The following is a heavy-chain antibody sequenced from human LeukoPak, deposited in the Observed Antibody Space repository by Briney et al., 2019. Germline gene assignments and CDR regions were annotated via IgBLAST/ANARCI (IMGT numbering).Heavy chain of an antibody. D-gene: IGHD2-21*02. CDR1: GGTFSSYA. CDR3: ARSATAYCGGDCYSDY. CDR2: IIPILGIA. Sequence: SVKVSCKASGGTFSSYAISWVRQAPGQGLEWMGGIIPILGIANYAQKFQGRVTITADKSTSTAYMELSSLRSEDTAVYYCARSATAYCGGDCYSDYWGQGTLVTVSS. J-gene: IGHJ4*02. V-gene: IGHV1-69*10.